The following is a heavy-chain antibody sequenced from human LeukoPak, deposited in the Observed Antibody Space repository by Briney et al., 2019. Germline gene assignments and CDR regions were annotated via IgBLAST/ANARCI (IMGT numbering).Heavy chain of an antibody. D-gene: IGHD3-22*01. J-gene: IGHJ4*02. CDR1: GFTFSSYD. CDR3: AKDRYYYDSSGYPDY. V-gene: IGHV3-23*01. CDR2: ISGSGGST. Sequence: TGGSLRLSCAASGFTFSSYDMSWVRQAPGKGLEWVSAISGSGGSTYYADSVKGRFAISRDNSKNTLYLQMNSLRAEDTAVYYCAKDRYYYDSSGYPDYWGQGTLVTVSS.